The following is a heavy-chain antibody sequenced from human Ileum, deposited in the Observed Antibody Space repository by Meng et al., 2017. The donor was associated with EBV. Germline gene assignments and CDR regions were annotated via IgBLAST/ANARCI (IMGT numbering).Heavy chain of an antibody. V-gene: IGHV3-11*01. J-gene: IGHJ4*02. CDR1: GLTFSDYY. Sequence: VGSGGGSANPGGSLRLSCAASGLTFSDYYMSWIRQAPGKGLEWVEYISSSGNTIYYADSVKGRFTISRDNAKNSLYLQMNSLRAGDTAVYYCARDTGGSYWSPFDYWGQGTLVTVSS. CDR2: ISSSGNTI. D-gene: IGHD1-26*01. CDR3: ARDTGGSYWSPFDY.